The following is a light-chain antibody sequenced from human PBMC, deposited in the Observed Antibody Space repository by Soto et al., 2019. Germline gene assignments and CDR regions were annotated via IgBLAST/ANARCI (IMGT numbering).Light chain of an antibody. J-gene: IGLJ1*01. CDR1: SSDVGGYKH. Sequence: QTALTQPASVYGSPGQSISISCTGTSSDVGGYKHVSWYQQHPDKAPKLIIYDVSSRPSGVSYRFSGSKSGNTASLTISGLQAEDEADYYCSSYTSISLYVFGTGTKLTVL. CDR3: SSYTSISLYV. CDR2: DVS. V-gene: IGLV2-14*01.